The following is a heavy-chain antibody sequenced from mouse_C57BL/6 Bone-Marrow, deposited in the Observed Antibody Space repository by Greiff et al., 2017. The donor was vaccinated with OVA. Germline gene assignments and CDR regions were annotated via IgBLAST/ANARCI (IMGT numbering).Heavy chain of an antibody. D-gene: IGHD1-1*01. V-gene: IGHV1-69*01. CDR3: ARESCSSYPSFAY. CDR2: IDPSDSNT. CDR1: GFTFTSYW. J-gene: IGHJ3*01. Sequence: VQLKQSGAELVMPGASVKLSCKASGFTFTSYWMHWVKQRPGQGLEWIGEIDPSDSNTKYDPKLKGQSTMNEDKSSNTAYMQLSSLTSEDAAVYYCARESCSSYPSFAYWGQGTLVTVSA.